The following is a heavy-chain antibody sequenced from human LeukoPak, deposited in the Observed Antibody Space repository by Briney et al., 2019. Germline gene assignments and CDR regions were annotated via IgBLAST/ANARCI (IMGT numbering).Heavy chain of an antibody. D-gene: IGHD2-2*01. Sequence: ASVKVSCKASGYTFTGYYMHWVRQAPGQGLEWMGWINPNSGGTNYAQKFQGRVTMTRDTSISTAYMELSRLRSDDTAVYYRARSKGYCSSTSCYPWFDPWGQGTLVTVSS. J-gene: IGHJ5*02. CDR3: ARSKGYCSSTSCYPWFDP. CDR2: INPNSGGT. V-gene: IGHV1-2*02. CDR1: GYTFTGYY.